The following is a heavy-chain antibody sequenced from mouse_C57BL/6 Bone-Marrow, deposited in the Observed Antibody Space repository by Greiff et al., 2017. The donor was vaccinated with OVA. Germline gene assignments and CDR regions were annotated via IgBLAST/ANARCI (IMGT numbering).Heavy chain of an antibody. CDR2: INPYNGDT. Sequence: VQLQQSGPELVKPGDSVKISCKASGYSFTGYFMNWVMQSHGKSLEWIGRINPYNGDTFYNQKFKGKATLTVDKSSSTAHMELRSLTSEDSAVYYCARSLLYYYGSSPFDDWGQGTTLTVSS. J-gene: IGHJ2*01. CDR3: ARSLLYYYGSSPFDD. D-gene: IGHD1-1*01. V-gene: IGHV1-20*01. CDR1: GYSFTGYF.